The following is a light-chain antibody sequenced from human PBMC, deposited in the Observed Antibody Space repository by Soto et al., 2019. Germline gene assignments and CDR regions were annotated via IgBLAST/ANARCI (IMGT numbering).Light chain of an antibody. V-gene: IGKV3-15*01. Sequence: EIVMAQSPGSLSVSPGDRVTLSCRASQSVTSNLAWYQHRPGQAPGLLIPGASSRATGIPDRFSGSGSGTDFTLTISRLEPEDFAVYYCQQRSNWPPEITFGQGTRLEN. CDR3: QQRSNWPPEIT. CDR2: GAS. J-gene: IGKJ5*01. CDR1: QSVTSN.